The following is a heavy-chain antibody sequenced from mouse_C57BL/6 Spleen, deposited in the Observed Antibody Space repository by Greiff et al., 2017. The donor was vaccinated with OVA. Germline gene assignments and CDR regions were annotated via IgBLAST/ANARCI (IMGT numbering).Heavy chain of an antibody. CDR1: GYTFTSYW. CDR2: IDPSDSET. Sequence: QVQLQQSGAELVRPGSSVKLSCKASGYTFTSYWMHWVKQRPIQGLEWIGNIDPSDSETHYNQKFKDKATLTVDKSSSTAYMQLSSLTSEDSAVYYCAKGALPHYYAMDYWGQGTSVTVSS. V-gene: IGHV1-52*01. CDR3: AKGALPHYYAMDY. J-gene: IGHJ4*01. D-gene: IGHD5-5*01.